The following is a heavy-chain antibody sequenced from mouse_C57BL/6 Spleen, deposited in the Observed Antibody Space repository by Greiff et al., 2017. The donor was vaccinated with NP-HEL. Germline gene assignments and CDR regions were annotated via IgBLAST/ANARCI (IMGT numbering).Heavy chain of an antibody. CDR1: GYAFSSSW. Sequence: QVQLKQSGPELVKPGASVKISCKASGYAFSSSWLNWVKQRPGKGLEWIGRIYPGDGDTNYNGKFKGKATLTADKSSSTAYMQLSSLTSEDSAVYFCARSHYYGSSYEDYWGQGTTLTVSS. D-gene: IGHD1-1*01. CDR3: ARSHYYGSSYEDY. J-gene: IGHJ2*01. V-gene: IGHV1-82*01. CDR2: IYPGDGDT.